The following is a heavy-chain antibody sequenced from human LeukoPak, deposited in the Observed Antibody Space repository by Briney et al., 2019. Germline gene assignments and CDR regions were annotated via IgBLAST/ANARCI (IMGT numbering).Heavy chain of an antibody. CDR1: GGTFSSYA. CDR2: IITIFGTA. Sequence: SVKVSCKASGGTFSSYAISWVRQAPGQGLEWMGGIITIFGTANYAQKFQGRVTITADESTSTAYMELSSLRSEDTAVYYCARDGINFWSGYGGYWFDPWGQGTLVTVSS. V-gene: IGHV1-69*13. J-gene: IGHJ5*02. D-gene: IGHD3-3*01. CDR3: ARDGINFWSGYGGYWFDP.